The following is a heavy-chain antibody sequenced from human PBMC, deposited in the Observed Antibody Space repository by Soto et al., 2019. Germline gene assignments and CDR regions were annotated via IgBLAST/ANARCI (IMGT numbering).Heavy chain of an antibody. J-gene: IGHJ5*02. CDR3: AKSQSPRIAAAGNARWFDP. CDR1: GFTFSSYA. Sequence: VGSLRLSCAASGFTFSSYAMSWVRQAPGKGLEWVSAISGSGGSTYYADSVKGRFTISRDNSKNTLYLQMNSLRAEDTAVYYCAKSQSPRIAAAGNARWFDPWGQGTLVTVSS. D-gene: IGHD6-13*01. CDR2: ISGSGGST. V-gene: IGHV3-23*01.